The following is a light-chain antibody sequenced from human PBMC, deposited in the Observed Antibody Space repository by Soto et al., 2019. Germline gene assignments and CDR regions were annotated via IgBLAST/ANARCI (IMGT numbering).Light chain of an antibody. CDR3: QQATSFPVS. CDR1: QGISRW. J-gene: IGKJ4*01. V-gene: IGKV1-12*01. CDR2: AAS. Sequence: IQMTQSPSSVSASVGDRVTITCRASQGISRWLAWYQQKPGKVPKLLIYAASSLQSGVPSRFSGSGSGIHFTLTITSLQPEDFATYYCQQATSFPVSFGGGTKVEIK.